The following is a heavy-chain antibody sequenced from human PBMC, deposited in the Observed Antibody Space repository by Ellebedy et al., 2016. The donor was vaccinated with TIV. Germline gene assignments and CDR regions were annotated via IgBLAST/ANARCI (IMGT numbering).Heavy chain of an antibody. V-gene: IGHV1-18*01. CDR3: ARENLAAALDY. CDR2: ISPYNGNT. J-gene: IGHJ4*02. Sequence: ASVKVSXKASGYTFTTYGISWVRQAPGQGLEWMGLISPYNGNTRYAQKFEGRLTLTTDTSTTTVYMELRSLTSDDTAVYYCARENLAAALDYWGQGTLVTVSS. CDR1: GYTFTTYG.